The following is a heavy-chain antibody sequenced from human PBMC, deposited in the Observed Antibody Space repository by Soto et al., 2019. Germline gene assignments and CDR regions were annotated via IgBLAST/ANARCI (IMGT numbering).Heavy chain of an antibody. CDR1: GFSLSTSGVG. CDR3: AHRLNNYYGDYGPFNFDY. CDR2: IYWDDDK. J-gene: IGHJ4*02. Sequence: SGPTLVNPTPTLTLTCTFSGFSLSTSGVGVGWIRQPPGKALEWLALIYWDDDKRYSPSLKSRLTITKDTSKNQVVLTMTNMDPVDTATYYCAHRLNNYYGDYGPFNFDYWGQGTLVTVSS. D-gene: IGHD4-17*01. V-gene: IGHV2-5*02.